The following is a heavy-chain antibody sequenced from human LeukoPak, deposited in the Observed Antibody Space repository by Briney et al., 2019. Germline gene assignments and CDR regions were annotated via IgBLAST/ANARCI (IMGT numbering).Heavy chain of an antibody. V-gene: IGHV3-23*01. J-gene: IGHJ4*02. CDR3: VKGSKTSRPYYFDY. CDR1: GFTFSSYA. CDR2: ITGSGDDT. Sequence: GGSLRLPCAASGFTFSSYAMSWVRQTPEKGLEWVSAITGSGDDTFHADFVKGRFTISRDNSRNTLYLQMNSLRAEDTAVYHCVKGSKTSRPYYFDYWGQGALVTVSS.